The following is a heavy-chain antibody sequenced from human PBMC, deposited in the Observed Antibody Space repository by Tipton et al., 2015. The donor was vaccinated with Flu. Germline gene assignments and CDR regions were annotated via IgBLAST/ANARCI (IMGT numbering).Heavy chain of an antibody. Sequence: TLSLTCSVSGDSIGSDYFWGWIRQPPGKGLEWIGNIHRSGNTYHNPSLRSRVTMSVDTSKNQFSLKLTSVTAADTAVYYCARDPSLGMPDYFDSWGQGTMVTASS. CDR1: GDSIGSDYF. D-gene: IGHD2-2*01. J-gene: IGHJ4*02. V-gene: IGHV4-38-2*02. CDR2: IHRSGNT. CDR3: ARDPSLGMPDYFDS.